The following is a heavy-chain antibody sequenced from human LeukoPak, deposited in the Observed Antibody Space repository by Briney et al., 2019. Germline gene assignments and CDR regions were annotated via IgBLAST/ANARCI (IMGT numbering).Heavy chain of an antibody. J-gene: IGHJ6*04. D-gene: IGHD3-10*01. CDR2: INHSGST. Sequence: PSETLSLTCAVYGGSFSGYYWSWIRQPPGKGLEWIGEINHSGSTNYKPSLKSRVTISVDTSKNQFSLKLSSVTAADTAVYYCARGGSGSGYYYGMDVWGKGTTVTVSS. CDR3: ARGGSGSGYYYGMDV. V-gene: IGHV4-34*01. CDR1: GGSFSGYY.